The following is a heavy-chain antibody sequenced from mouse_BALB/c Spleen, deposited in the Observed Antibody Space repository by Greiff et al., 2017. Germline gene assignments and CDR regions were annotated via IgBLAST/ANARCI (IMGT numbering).Heavy chain of an antibody. D-gene: IGHD1-1*01. J-gene: IGHJ1*01. CDR1: GYTFTGYG. CDR2: IYPGSGST. Sequence: QVQLKESGPELVKPGASVKMSCKASGYTFTGYGISWVKQRPGQGLEWIGEIYPGSGSTYYNEKFKGKATLTADKSSNTAYMQLSSLTSEDSAVYVCASGYYGSSGYFDDWGEGTTVTVSS. V-gene: IGHV1-77*01. CDR3: ASGYYGSSGYFDD.